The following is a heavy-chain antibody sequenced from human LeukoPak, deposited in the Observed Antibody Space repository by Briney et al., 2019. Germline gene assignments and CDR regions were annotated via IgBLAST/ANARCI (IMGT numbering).Heavy chain of an antibody. CDR3: ARGVTEDTGVAQFDS. D-gene: IGHD3-3*01. CDR2: ISYDGDKK. V-gene: IGHV3-30*04. J-gene: IGHJ4*02. Sequence: ARSLRLSCAASGFTFFTYSMHWVRQAPGKGLQWVAVISYDGDKKYYADSVKGRLTISRDNSKNTLYLQMNSLRPDDTAVYYCARGVTEDTGVAQFDSWGQGTLVLVSS. CDR1: GFTFFTYS.